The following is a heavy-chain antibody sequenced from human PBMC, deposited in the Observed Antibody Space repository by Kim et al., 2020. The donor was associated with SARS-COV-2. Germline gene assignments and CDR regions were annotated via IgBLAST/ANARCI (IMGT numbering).Heavy chain of an antibody. J-gene: IGHJ5*02. CDR1: GFTFNTYW. Sequence: GGSLRLSCAASGFTFNTYWMSWVRQAPGRGLEWVASIQEDGSEKYYVDSVKGRFTISRDNAKNSLYLQMNSLRAEDTAVYYCARGVSTVDPWGQGTLVTVSS. CDR2: IQEDGSEK. CDR3: ARGVSTVDP. V-gene: IGHV3-7*03. D-gene: IGHD4-17*01.